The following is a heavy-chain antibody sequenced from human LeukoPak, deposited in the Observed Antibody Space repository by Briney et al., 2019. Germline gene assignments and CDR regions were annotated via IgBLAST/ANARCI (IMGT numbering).Heavy chain of an antibody. Sequence: SETLSLTCAVYSGSFSNYFWSWIRQPPGKGLDWIGEINHSGNTNYNPSLKRRVTISVDTSKNQFSLMLSSVTAADTAVYYCARAPFFYDGSGPSGGEGTLVTVSS. D-gene: IGHD3-22*01. J-gene: IGHJ4*02. CDR2: INHSGNT. CDR3: ARAPFFYDGSGPS. CDR1: SGSFSNYF. V-gene: IGHV4-34*01.